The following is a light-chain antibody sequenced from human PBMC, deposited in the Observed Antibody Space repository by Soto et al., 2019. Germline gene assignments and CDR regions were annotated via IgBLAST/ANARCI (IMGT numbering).Light chain of an antibody. CDR1: QTVSSY. J-gene: IGKJ5*01. CDR3: QQYGTSPIT. V-gene: IGKV3-20*01. Sequence: ENVLTQSPGTLSLSPGERATLSCRASQTVSSYLTWYQQRPGQAPRLLISGASRRATGISDRFSGSGSGTDFTFTIIRLEPEDFALYCCQQYGTSPITFGQGTRLEIK. CDR2: GAS.